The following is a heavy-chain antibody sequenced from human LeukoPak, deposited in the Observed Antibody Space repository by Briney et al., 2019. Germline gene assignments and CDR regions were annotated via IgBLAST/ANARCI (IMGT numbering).Heavy chain of an antibody. CDR1: GFTFTTYA. J-gene: IGHJ1*01. V-gene: IGHV1-18*01. CDR2: ISAYNGNT. D-gene: IGHD6-19*01. CDR3: ARDVLYSSGWCLRDPAEYFQH. Sequence: GASVKVSCKTSGFTFTTYAIQWVRQAPGQRLEWMGWISAYNGNTNYAQKLQGRVTMTTDTSTSTAYMELRSLRSDDTAVYYCARDVLYSSGWCLRDPAEYFQHWGQGTLVTVSS.